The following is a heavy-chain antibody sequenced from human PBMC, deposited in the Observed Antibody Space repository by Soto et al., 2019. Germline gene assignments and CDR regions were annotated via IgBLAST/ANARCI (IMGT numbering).Heavy chain of an antibody. D-gene: IGHD2-2*01. V-gene: IGHV5-51*01. CDR3: ARVVPAADDAFDI. CDR1: GYSFTSCW. CDR2: IYPGDSDT. J-gene: IGHJ3*02. Sequence: GESLKISCKGSGYSFTSCWIGWVRQMPEKGLEWMGIIYPGDSDTRYSPSFQGQVTISADKSISTAYLQWSSLKASDTAMYYCARVVPAADDAFDIWGQGTMVTVSS.